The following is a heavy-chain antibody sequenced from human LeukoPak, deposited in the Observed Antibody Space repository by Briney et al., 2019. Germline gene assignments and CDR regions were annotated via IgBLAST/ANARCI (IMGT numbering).Heavy chain of an antibody. CDR2: FDPEDGET. J-gene: IGHJ4*02. Sequence: ASVKVSCKVSGYTLTELSMHWVRQAPGKGLEWMGGFDPEDGETIYAQKFQGRVTMTEGTSTDTAYMELSSLRSEDTAVYYCATGVRTSGSYLPFDYWGQGTLVTVSS. D-gene: IGHD1-26*01. CDR1: GYTLTELS. V-gene: IGHV1-24*01. CDR3: ATGVRTSGSYLPFDY.